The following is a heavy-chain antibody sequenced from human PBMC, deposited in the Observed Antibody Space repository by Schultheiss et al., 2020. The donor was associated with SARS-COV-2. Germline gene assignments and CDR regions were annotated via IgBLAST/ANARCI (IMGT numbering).Heavy chain of an antibody. CDR1: GGTFSSYG. Sequence: ASVKVSCKASGGTFSSYGISWVRQAPGQGLEWMGWISAYNGNTNYAQKLQGRVTMTTDTSTSTAYMELRSLRSDDTAVYYCATANYLWGNRDAFDIWGQGTMVTVSS. CDR3: ATANYLWGNRDAFDI. CDR2: ISAYNGNT. V-gene: IGHV1-18*01. J-gene: IGHJ3*02. D-gene: IGHD3-16*01.